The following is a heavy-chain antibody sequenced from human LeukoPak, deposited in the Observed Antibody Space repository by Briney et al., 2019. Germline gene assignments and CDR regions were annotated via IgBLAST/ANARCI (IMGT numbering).Heavy chain of an antibody. V-gene: IGHV4-39*01. CDR3: ARQVGEAMVVHIPKSDAFDI. D-gene: IGHD2-21*01. CDR1: GGSISSSSYY. J-gene: IGHJ3*02. CDR2: IYYSGST. Sequence: SETLSLTCTVSGGSISSSSYYWGWIRQPPGKGLEWIGSIYYSGSTYYNPSLKSRVTISVDTSKNQFFLKLSSVTAADTAVYYCARQVGEAMVVHIPKSDAFDIWGQGTMVTVSS.